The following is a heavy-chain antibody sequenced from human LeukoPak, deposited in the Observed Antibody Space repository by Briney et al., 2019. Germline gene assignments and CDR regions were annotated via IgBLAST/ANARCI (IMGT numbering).Heavy chain of an antibody. V-gene: IGHV4-59*01. J-gene: IGHJ4*02. CDR1: GVSISSYY. CDR2: VYYSGST. Sequence: SETLSLTCTVSGVSISSYYWSWIRQPPGKGLEWIGYVYYSGSTNCSPSLKSRVTVSVDTSKNQFSLKLTSVTAADTAVYYCARGDSGSFSQFDCWGQGTLVTVSS. D-gene: IGHD1-26*01. CDR3: ARGDSGSFSQFDC.